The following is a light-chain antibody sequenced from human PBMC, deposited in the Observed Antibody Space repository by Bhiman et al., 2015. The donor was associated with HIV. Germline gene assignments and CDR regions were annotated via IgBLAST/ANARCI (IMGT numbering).Light chain of an antibody. CDR3: CSYTTSRNSYVV. Sequence: QSALTQPASVSGSPGESITISCTGTNSDVGGYDYVSWYQHHPGKAPKLMIFDVSNRLSGVSDRFSGSKSGNTASLTISGLQTEDEADYYCCSYTTSRNSYVVFGGGTKLTVL. CDR1: NSDVGGYDY. V-gene: IGLV2-14*03. J-gene: IGLJ2*01. CDR2: DVS.